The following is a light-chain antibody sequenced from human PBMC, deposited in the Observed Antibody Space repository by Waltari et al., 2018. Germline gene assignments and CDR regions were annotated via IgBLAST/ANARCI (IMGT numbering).Light chain of an antibody. V-gene: IGLV5-45*01. CDR2: YKSDSDK. J-gene: IGLJ2*01. CDR3: AIGHSSGGL. Sequence: PMLTQSASLSASPGASASLTCTFNGGINVAGYQIFWFQQKPVSPPRYLLRYKSDSDKGQGSGVPSRFSGSKDASANTGILRISGLQSEDEADYYCAIGHSSGGLFGGGTRLTVL. CDR1: GGINVAGYQ.